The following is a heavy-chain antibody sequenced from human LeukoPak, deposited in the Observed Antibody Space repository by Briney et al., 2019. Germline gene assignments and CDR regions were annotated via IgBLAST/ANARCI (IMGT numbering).Heavy chain of an antibody. J-gene: IGHJ4*02. Sequence: SVTVSCKASGGTFSNYAINWVRQAPGQGLEWMGGIIPIFGTANYAQKFQGRVTITADESTSTAYMELSSLRSEDTAVYYCARDLSKISYYYDSSGYYPQYYFDYWGQGTLVTVSS. CDR3: ARDLSKISYYYDSSGYYPQYYFDY. CDR1: GGTFSNYA. CDR2: IIPIFGTA. V-gene: IGHV1-69*13. D-gene: IGHD3-22*01.